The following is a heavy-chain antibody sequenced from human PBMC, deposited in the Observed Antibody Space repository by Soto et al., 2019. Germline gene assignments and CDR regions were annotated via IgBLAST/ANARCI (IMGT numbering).Heavy chain of an antibody. CDR1: GYTFTSYD. CDR2: MNPNSGNT. V-gene: IGHV1-8*01. CDR3: AGVGYSCGYYYYGVDV. D-gene: IGHD5-18*01. J-gene: IGHJ6*02. Sequence: QVQLVQSGAEVKKPGASVKVSCKASGYTFTSYDINWVRQATGQGLEWMGWMNPNSGNTGYAQKYHGRVSMTSNTSISTTDKDLSRLKCEDTAVYYCAGVGYSCGYYYYGVDVWGQGTTVTVSS.